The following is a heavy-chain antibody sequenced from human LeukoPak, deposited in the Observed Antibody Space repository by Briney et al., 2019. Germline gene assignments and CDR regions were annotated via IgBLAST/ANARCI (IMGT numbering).Heavy chain of an antibody. CDR2: ISAYNGKT. D-gene: IGHD3-22*01. Sequence: GASVKVSCKASGYTFTSYATTWVRQAPGQGPEWMGWISAYNGKTIYAQKFQGRVTMTTNTSTSTVYMELTSLRSDDTAVYYCARSAYYYDSSGFLQPAYCDYWGQGTQITVSS. CDR1: GYTFTSYA. CDR3: ARSAYYYDSSGFLQPAYCDY. V-gene: IGHV1-18*04. J-gene: IGHJ4*02.